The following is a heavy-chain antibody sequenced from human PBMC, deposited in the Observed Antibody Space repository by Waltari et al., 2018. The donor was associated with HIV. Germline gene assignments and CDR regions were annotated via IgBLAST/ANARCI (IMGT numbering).Heavy chain of an antibody. D-gene: IGHD5-12*01. CDR3: ARDLVAPGNFFDY. V-gene: IGHV3-48*02. J-gene: IGHJ4*02. Sequence: EVQLVESGGGWVQPGGSLRPPCPASGFPFGSYNMTWVRQAPGRGLEWLSSISNSGSAIYYADSVKGRFTISRDNAKNSLYLQMNSLRDEDTAVYYCARDLVAPGNFFDYWGQGTLVTVSS. CDR2: ISNSGSAI. CDR1: GFPFGSYN.